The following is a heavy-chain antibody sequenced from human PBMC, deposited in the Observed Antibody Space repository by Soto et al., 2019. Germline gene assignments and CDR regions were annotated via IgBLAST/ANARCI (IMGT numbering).Heavy chain of an antibody. V-gene: IGHV4-4*02. CDR3: ARAAMGGSSWPFDY. CDR1: GGSISSSNW. CDR2: IYHSGST. D-gene: IGHD6-13*01. Sequence: PSETLSLTCAVSGGSISSSNWWSWVRQPPGKGLEWIGEIYHSGSTNYNPSLKSRVTISVDKSENQFSLKLSSVTAADTAVYYCARAAMGGSSWPFDYWGQGTLVTVS. J-gene: IGHJ4*02.